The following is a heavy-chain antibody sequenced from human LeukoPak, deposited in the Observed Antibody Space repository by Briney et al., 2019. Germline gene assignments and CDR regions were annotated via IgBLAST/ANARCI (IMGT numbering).Heavy chain of an antibody. V-gene: IGHV3-23*01. J-gene: IGHJ4*02. D-gene: IGHD3-9*01. CDR1: GFTFSSYA. Sequence: GGSLRLSCAASGFTFSSYAMSWVRQAPGKGLGWVSAISGSGGSTYYADSVKGRFTISRDNSKNTMYLQMNSLRAEDTAVYYCAKDMRFDWTPYYFDYWGQGTLVTVSS. CDR2: ISGSGGST. CDR3: AKDMRFDWTPYYFDY.